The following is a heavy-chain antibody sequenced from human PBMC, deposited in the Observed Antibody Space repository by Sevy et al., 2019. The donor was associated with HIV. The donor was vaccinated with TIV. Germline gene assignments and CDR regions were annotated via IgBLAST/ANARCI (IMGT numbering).Heavy chain of an antibody. CDR2: ITLSGSTM. CDR1: GFTFSSYE. J-gene: IGHJ4*02. D-gene: IGHD6-19*01. CDR3: ARDRQGITVAGTAIDY. Sequence: GGSLRLSCAASGFTFSSYEMNWVRQAPGKGLEWISSITLSGSTMYYADSVKGRFTISRDNAKNSLYLQMNSLRAEDTAVYYCARDRQGITVAGTAIDYWGQGTLVTVSS. V-gene: IGHV3-48*03.